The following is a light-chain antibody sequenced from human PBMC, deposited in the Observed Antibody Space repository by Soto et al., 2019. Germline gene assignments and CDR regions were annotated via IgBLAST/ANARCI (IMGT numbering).Light chain of an antibody. J-gene: IGLJ3*02. CDR1: SSDVGVYNY. Sequence: QSALTQPRSVSGSPGQSVTISCTGTSSDVGVYNYVSWYQQHPGKAPKLMIYDVSNRPSGVPDRFSGSKSGNTASQTISGLQAEDKADYYCCSNAVSKTWVYCEETKLTVL. V-gene: IGLV2-11*01. CDR2: DVS. CDR3: CSNAVSKTWV.